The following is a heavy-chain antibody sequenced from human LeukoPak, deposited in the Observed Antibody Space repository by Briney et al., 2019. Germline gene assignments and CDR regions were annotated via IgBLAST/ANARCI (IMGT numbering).Heavy chain of an antibody. Sequence: GGSLRLSCTVSGFTVSSNSMSWVRQAPGKGLEWVSFIYSDNTHYSDSVKGRFTISRDNSKNTLYLQMNSLRAEDTAVYYCANYYDSSGYPTDYWGQGTLVTVSS. CDR2: IYSDNT. D-gene: IGHD3-22*01. CDR1: GFTVSSNS. V-gene: IGHV3-53*01. CDR3: ANYYDSSGYPTDY. J-gene: IGHJ4*02.